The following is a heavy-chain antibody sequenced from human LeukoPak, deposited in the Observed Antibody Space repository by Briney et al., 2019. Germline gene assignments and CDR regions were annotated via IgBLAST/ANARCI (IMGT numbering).Heavy chain of an antibody. D-gene: IGHD2-2*01. Sequence: GESLKISCKASGYSFTNYWIGWVRQRPGKGLEWMGIIYPGDSDTRYSPSFQGQVTISADKSISTAYLQWSSLKASDTAMYHCARMGGLYCSSMSCLDYWGQGTLVTVSS. CDR1: GYSFTNYW. V-gene: IGHV5-51*01. J-gene: IGHJ4*02. CDR3: ARMGGLYCSSMSCLDY. CDR2: IYPGDSDT.